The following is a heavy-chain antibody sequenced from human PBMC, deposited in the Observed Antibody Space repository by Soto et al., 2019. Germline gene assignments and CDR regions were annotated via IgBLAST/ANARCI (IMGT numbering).Heavy chain of an antibody. V-gene: IGHV1-18*01. J-gene: IGHJ4*02. Sequence: QVHLVQSVAEVKRPGASVKVSCKASGDTLTSYGITWVRQAPGQGLEWMGWISAHNGNTDYAQKLQGRVIVTRDTSTSTAYMELRSLISDDTAVYYCARGRYGDYWGQGALVTVSS. CDR3: ARGRYGDY. D-gene: IGHD1-1*01. CDR2: ISAHNGNT. CDR1: GDTLTSYG.